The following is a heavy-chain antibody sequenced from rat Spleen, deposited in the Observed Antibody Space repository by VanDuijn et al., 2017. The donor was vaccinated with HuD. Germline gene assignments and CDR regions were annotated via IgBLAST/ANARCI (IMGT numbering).Heavy chain of an antibody. CDR2: ISYDGSST. CDR1: GFTFSDYN. CDR3: ARHDYSSYSGFAY. V-gene: IGHV5-7*01. D-gene: IGHD1-2*01. Sequence: EVQLVESGGGLVQPGRSLKLSCAASGFTFSDYNMAWVRQAPKKGLEWVATISYDGSSTYYRDSVKGRFTISRDNAKSTLYLQMDSLRSEDTATYYCARHDYSSYSGFAYWGQGTLVTVSS. J-gene: IGHJ3*01.